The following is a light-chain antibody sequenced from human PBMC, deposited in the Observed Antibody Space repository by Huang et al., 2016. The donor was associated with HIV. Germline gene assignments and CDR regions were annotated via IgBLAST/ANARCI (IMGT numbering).Light chain of an antibody. CDR2: DAS. CDR1: QSVSSY. V-gene: IGKV3-11*01. CDR3: QQRSNWRT. J-gene: IGKJ5*01. Sequence: EIVLTQSPATLSLSPGERATLSCRASQSVSSYLAWYQQKPGQAPRLLIYDASNRATGIPARFSGSGSGTYFTLTISSLEPEDFAVYYCQQRSNWRTFGQGTRLEIK.